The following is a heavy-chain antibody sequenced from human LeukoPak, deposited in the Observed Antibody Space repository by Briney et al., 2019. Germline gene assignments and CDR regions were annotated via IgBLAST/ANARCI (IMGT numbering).Heavy chain of an antibody. V-gene: IGHV4-59*01. Sequence: PSQTLSLTCTVSGGSIASYYWSWIRQPPGKGLEWIGDIYYTGSTDSNPSLKSRATISVATSKHQLSLTLSCVTDADPAVYYCARSFSGRGDAFAIWGQGTMVTV. D-gene: IGHD6-19*01. J-gene: IGHJ3*02. CDR1: GGSIASYY. CDR2: IYYTGST. CDR3: ARSFSGRGDAFAI.